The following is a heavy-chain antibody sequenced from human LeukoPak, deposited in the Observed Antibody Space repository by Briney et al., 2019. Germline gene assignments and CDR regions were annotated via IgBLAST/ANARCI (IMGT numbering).Heavy chain of an antibody. CDR1: VGSFSGYY. CDR2: INHSGST. J-gene: IGHJ6*03. CDR3: ARGYYGSGSHCCHMDV. V-gene: IGHV4-34*01. D-gene: IGHD3-10*01. Sequence: NSSETLSLTCAVYVGSFSGYYWSWIRQPPGKGLEWIGEINHSGSTNYNSSLKGRVTISVDTSKNQFSLKLSSVTAADTAVYYCARGYYGSGSHCCHMDVWGKGTTITVS.